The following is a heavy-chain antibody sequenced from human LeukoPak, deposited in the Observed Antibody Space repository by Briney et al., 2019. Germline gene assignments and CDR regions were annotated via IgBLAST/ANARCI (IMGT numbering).Heavy chain of an antibody. CDR1: GYTFTSYY. V-gene: IGHV1-46*01. CDR2: INPSGGST. CDR3: AGRYSSGWLLDY. J-gene: IGHJ4*02. D-gene: IGHD6-19*01. Sequence: ASVKVSCKASGYTFTSYYMHWVRQAPGQGLEWMGIINPSGGSTSYAQKFQGRVTMTRDTSTSTVYMELSSLRSEDTAVYYCAGRYSSGWLLDYWGQGTLVTVSS.